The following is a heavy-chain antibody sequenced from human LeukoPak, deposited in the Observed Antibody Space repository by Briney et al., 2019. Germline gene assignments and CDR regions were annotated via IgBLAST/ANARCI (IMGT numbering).Heavy chain of an antibody. J-gene: IGHJ4*02. CDR1: GYNFSSNW. V-gene: IGHV5-51*01. D-gene: IGHD3-16*01. CDR3: ARTPNNSPFDYVS. CDR2: IYPGDSDI. Sequence: GESLKISCKVSGYNFSSNWIAWVRQMPGKGLEWVGNIYPGDSDIRYSPSFQGQVTISADRSSSTAYLQWSSLKASDTAMFYCARTPNNSPFDYVSWGQGTLVTVSS.